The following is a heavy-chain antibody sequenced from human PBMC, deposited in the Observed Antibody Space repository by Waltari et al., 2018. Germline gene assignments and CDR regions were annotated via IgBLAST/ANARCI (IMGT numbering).Heavy chain of an antibody. D-gene: IGHD2-2*01. CDR2: IRSKANSYAT. V-gene: IGHV3-73*01. Sequence: EVQLVESGGGLVQPGGSLKLSCAASGFTFSGSAMPWVRQASGKGLEWVGRIRSKANSYATAYAASVKGRFTISRDDSKNTAYLQMNSLKTEDTAVYYCTRPPYCSSTSCYEDWGQGTLVTVSS. CDR1: GFTFSGSA. J-gene: IGHJ4*02. CDR3: TRPPYCSSTSCYED.